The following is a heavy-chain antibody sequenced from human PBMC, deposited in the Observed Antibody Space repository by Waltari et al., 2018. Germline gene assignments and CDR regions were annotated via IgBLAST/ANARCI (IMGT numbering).Heavy chain of an antibody. CDR3: ASGNSHAFDL. CDR1: GFTFSSYW. D-gene: IGHD1-7*01. Sequence: EVQLVESGGGLVQPGGSLRVSCTASGFTFSSYWMHWVRQVPGKGLVRGALINMDGGGTSSADSAKGRFTISRDNAKNTLFLQMNSLRGEDTAVYYCASGNSHAFDLWGQGTMVTVSS. V-gene: IGHV3-74*01. CDR2: INMDGGGT. J-gene: IGHJ3*01.